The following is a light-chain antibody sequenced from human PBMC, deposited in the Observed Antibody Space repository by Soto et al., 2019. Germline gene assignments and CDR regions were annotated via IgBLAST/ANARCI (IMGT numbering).Light chain of an antibody. CDR2: GAS. CDR1: QSVRSNY. V-gene: IGKV3-20*01. CDR3: QQYGSSPRM. J-gene: IGKJ1*01. Sequence: EIVLTQSPGTLSLSPGERATLSCRASQSVRSNYLAWYQQKPGQAPRLLIYGASSRATGFPDRFSGSGSGTDFTLTINRLEPEDFAVYYCQQYGSSPRMFGQGTKVEIK.